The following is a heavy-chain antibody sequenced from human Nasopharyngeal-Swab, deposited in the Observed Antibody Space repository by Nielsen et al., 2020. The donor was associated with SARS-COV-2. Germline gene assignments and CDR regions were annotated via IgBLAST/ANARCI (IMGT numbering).Heavy chain of an antibody. D-gene: IGHD1-1*01. V-gene: IGHV3-74*01. J-gene: IGHJ4*02. CDR3: VREINQCSTGNCYPDY. CDR1: GFTLRNFR. Sequence: GGSLRLSCVASGFTLRNFRFHWVRQAPGKGLVWVARFNSVGSRASYADSVKGRFTISGESAKNTLILQLNSLRAENTAVYYCVREINQCSTGNCYPDYWGQGSLVTVSS. CDR2: FNSVGSRA.